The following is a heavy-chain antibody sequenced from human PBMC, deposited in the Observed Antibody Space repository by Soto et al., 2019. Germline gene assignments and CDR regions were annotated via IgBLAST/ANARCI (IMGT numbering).Heavy chain of an antibody. CDR1: GYSIRRGYH. Sequence: TSETLSLTCAVSGYSIRRGYHWGWIRQLPGKGLEWVGNVYHSGNIRSNPSLKSRVTISADTSKNQFSLELKSVDVADTAVYYYARGNYYDFEGINGAFDVWGQRTMVTVSS. CDR3: ARGNYYDFEGINGAFDV. V-gene: IGHV4-38-2*01. D-gene: IGHD3-22*01. CDR2: VYHSGNI. J-gene: IGHJ3*01.